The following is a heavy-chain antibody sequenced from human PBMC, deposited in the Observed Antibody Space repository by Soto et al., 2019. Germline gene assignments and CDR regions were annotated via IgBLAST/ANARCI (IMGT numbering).Heavy chain of an antibody. Sequence: EVQLLESGGGLAQPGGSLRLSCAASGFSFSSHAMSWVRQAPGKGLEWVAGLSGTGAASYYADSAKGRFTISKDSSKNTLYLQLDSLRAEDTALYFCAKGFTGFGVIITPLGSWGQGTLVIVSS. J-gene: IGHJ4*02. CDR2: LSGTGAAS. D-gene: IGHD3-3*01. CDR1: GFSFSSHA. CDR3: AKGFTGFGVIITPLGS. V-gene: IGHV3-23*01.